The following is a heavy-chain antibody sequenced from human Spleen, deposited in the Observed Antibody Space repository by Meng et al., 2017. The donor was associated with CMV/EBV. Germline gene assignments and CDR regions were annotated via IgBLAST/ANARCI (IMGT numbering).Heavy chain of an antibody. CDR2: IYYSGST. V-gene: IGHV4-39*02. CDR3: ARDGYGYGYIGQGDY. J-gene: IGHJ4*02. Sequence: SETLSLTCTVSGGSISSSSYYWGWIRQPPGKGLEWIGSIYYSGSTYYNLSLKSRVTISVDTSKNQFSLKLSSVTAADTAVYYCARDGYGYGYIGQGDYWGQGTLVTVSS. CDR1: GGSISSSSYY. D-gene: IGHD5-18*01.